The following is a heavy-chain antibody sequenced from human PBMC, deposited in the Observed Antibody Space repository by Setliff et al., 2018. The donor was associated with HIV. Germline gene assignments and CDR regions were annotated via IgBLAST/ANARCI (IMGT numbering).Heavy chain of an antibody. D-gene: IGHD6-13*01. Sequence: SVKVSCKASGGTFSSYAISWVRQAPGQGLEWMGGIIPIFGTANYAQKFQGRVTITTDESTSTAYMELSSLRSEDTAVYYCARSQDAKLGLDAFDIWRQGTMVTVSS. CDR3: ARSQDAKLGLDAFDI. CDR1: GGTFSSYA. J-gene: IGHJ3*02. V-gene: IGHV1-69*05. CDR2: IIPIFGTA.